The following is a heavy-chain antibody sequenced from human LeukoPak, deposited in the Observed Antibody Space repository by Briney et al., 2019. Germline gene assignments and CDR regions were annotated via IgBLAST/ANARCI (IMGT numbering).Heavy chain of an antibody. CDR2: MYYSGST. J-gene: IGHJ4*02. CDR1: GGSISTDH. D-gene: IGHD3-10*01. Sequence: SETLSLTCTVSGGSISTDHWSWIRQPPGKGLEWIGYMYYSGSTNYNPSLKSRVTISGDASKNQFSLKLSSVTAADTAAYYCARLNSYYFDYWGQGNLVTVSS. CDR3: ARLNSYYFDY. V-gene: IGHV4-59*08.